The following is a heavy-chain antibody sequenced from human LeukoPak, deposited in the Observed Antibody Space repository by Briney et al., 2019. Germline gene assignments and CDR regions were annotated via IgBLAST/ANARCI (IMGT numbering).Heavy chain of an antibody. J-gene: IGHJ4*02. V-gene: IGHV4-39*01. CDR3: ARLEGYGGYFQGIDY. CDR1: GGSISSTTNY. Sequence: SETLSLTCTVSGGSISSTTNYWGWIRQPPGKGLEWIGSVYYTGATYYNPSLRSRLTISVDTSKNQFSLRLTSVTAADTAVYYCARLEGYGGYFQGIDYWGQGTQVAVSS. CDR2: VYYTGAT. D-gene: IGHD4-23*01.